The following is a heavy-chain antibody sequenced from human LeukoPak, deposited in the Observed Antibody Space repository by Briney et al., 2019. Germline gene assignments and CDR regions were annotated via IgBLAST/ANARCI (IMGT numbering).Heavy chain of an antibody. Sequence: ASVKVSCKASGYTFTSYYMHWVRQAPGQGLEWMGIINPSGGSTSYAQKFQGRVTMTRDTSTSTAYMELRSLRSDDTAVYYCARVSSWYVNWFDPWGQGTLVTVSS. CDR2: INPSGGST. CDR1: GYTFTSYY. D-gene: IGHD6-13*01. J-gene: IGHJ5*02. CDR3: ARVSSWYVNWFDP. V-gene: IGHV1-46*01.